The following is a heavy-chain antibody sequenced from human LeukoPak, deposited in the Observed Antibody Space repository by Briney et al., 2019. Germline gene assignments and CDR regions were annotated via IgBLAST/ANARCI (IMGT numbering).Heavy chain of an antibody. D-gene: IGHD3-3*01. V-gene: IGHV3-30*02. CDR2: IRYDGSNK. CDR3: AKGTYYDFWSGYRAFDI. Sequence: GGSLRLSCAASGFTFSSYGMHWVRQAPGKGLEWVAFIRYDGSNKYYADSVKGRFTISRDNSKNTLYLQMNSLRAEDTAVYYCAKGTYYDFWSGYRAFDIWGQGTMVTVSS. CDR1: GFTFSSYG. J-gene: IGHJ3*02.